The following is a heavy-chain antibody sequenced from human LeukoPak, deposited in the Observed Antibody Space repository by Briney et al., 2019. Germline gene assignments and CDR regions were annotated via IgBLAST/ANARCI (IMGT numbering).Heavy chain of an antibody. D-gene: IGHD3-9*01. V-gene: IGHV1-46*01. CDR2: INPSGGST. J-gene: IGHJ4*02. CDR3: ARVHEGDYDILTGYSETYYFDY. Sequence: GASVKVSCKASGYTFTSYYMHWVRQAPGQGLEWMGIINPSGGSTSYAQKFQGRVTMTRDMSTSTVYMELSSLRSEDTAVYYCARVHEGDYDILTGYSETYYFDYWGQGTLVTVSS. CDR1: GYTFTSYY.